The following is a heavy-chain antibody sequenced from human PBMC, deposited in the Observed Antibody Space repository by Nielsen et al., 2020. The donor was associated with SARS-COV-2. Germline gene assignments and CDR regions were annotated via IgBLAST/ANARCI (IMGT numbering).Heavy chain of an antibody. V-gene: IGHV3-30-3*01. Sequence: GGSLRLSCAASGFTFSSYGMHWVRQAPGKGLEWVAVISYDGSEKYYADSVKGQFTISRDNSKNTLYLQINSLRAEDTAVYYCARGNGWGSYFDYWGQGTLVTVSS. D-gene: IGHD7-27*01. J-gene: IGHJ4*02. CDR3: ARGNGWGSYFDY. CDR1: GFTFSSYG. CDR2: ISYDGSEK.